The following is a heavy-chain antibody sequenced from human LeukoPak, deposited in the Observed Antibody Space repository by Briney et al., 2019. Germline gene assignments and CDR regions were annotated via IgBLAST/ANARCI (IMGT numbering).Heavy chain of an antibody. V-gene: IGHV2-5*01. D-gene: IGHD3-9*01. CDR1: GFSTRTRGGG. J-gene: IGHJ5*02. CDR2: IYWNDDK. CDR3: AHSLFSWFDP. Sequence: SGASLGETTQTPTLTCTFSGFSTRTRGGGVGWIPPPPRKALEWLALIYWNDDKRYSPSLKSRLTITKDTSKNQVVLTLTNMDPVDTATYYCAHSLFSWFDPWGQGTLVTVSS.